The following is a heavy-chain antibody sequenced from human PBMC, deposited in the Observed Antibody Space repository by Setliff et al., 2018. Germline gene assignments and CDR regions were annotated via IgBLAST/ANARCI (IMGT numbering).Heavy chain of an antibody. CDR2: ISASGTTT. J-gene: IGHJ4*02. CDR1: GFTFNVYA. Sequence: PGGSLRLSCAASGFTFNVYAMSWVRQAPGKGPEWVSAISASGTTTYYADSVKGRFTISRDNSKNTQYLQMNNLRAEDTAVYYCARQDADTAVGPAYWGQGTLVTVSS. D-gene: IGHD5-18*01. CDR3: ARQDADTAVGPAY. V-gene: IGHV3-23*01.